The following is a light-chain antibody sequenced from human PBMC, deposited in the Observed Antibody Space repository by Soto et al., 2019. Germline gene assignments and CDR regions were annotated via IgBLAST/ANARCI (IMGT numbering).Light chain of an antibody. CDR2: KAS. V-gene: IGKV1-5*03. CDR3: QHYDTYWT. J-gene: IGKJ1*01. Sequence: DIQMTQSPSTLSASVGDRVIITCRASQSVSNWLAWYQQKPGKAPNLLIDKASSLKSGVPSRFSVSGSGTEFTLTIRNLQPDDFATDDCQHYDTYWTFGQGTKVDIK. CDR1: QSVSNW.